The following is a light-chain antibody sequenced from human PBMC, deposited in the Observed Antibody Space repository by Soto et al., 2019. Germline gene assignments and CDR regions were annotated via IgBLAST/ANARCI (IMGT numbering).Light chain of an antibody. CDR1: QTISGW. CDR2: DAS. CDR3: LQSFTTRA. Sequence: DIQMTQSPSTLSASVGDTVTITCRASQTISGWLAWYQQRPGKAPNLLIFDASTLESGVPSGFSGSGSGTTFTLTISSLQSDDFATYYCLQSFTTRAFGQGTKAEIK. J-gene: IGKJ1*01. V-gene: IGKV1-5*01.